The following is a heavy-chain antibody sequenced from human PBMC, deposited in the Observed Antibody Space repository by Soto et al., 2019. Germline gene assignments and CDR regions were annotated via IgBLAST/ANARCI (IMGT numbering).Heavy chain of an antibody. V-gene: IGHV3-53*01. D-gene: IGHD2-21*01. CDR1: GFTVSSNY. CDR3: ASMALYSACYY. Sequence: PGGSLRLSCAASGFTVSSNYMSWVRQAPGKGLEWVSVIYSGGSTYYADSVKGRFTISRDNSKNTLYLQMNSLGAEDTAVYYCASMALYSACYYWGQGTLVTVSS. CDR2: IYSGGST. J-gene: IGHJ4*02.